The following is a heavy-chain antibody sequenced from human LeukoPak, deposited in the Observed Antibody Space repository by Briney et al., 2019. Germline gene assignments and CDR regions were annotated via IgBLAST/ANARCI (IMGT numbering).Heavy chain of an antibody. CDR2: ISWNSGSI. V-gene: IGHV3-20*04. Sequence: RPGGSLRLSCAASGFTFSSYWMSWVRQAPGKGLEWVSGISWNSGSIGYADSVKGRFTISRDNAKNSLYLQMNSLRAEDTAVYYCAELGITMIGGVWGKGTTVTISS. J-gene: IGHJ6*04. D-gene: IGHD3-10*02. CDR1: GFTFSSYW. CDR3: AELGITMIGGV.